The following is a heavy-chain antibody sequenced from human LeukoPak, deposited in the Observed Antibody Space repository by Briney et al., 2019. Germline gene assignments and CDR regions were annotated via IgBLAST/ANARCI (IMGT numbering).Heavy chain of an antibody. V-gene: IGHV3-13*01. Sequence: PGGSLRLSCAASGFTFSSYDMHWVRQATGKGLEWVSAIGTAGDTYYPGSVKGRFTISRENAKNYLYLQMNSLRAGDTAVYYCARGKFGEWDYYMDVWGKGTTVTISS. CDR3: ARGKFGEWDYYMDV. D-gene: IGHD3-10*01. CDR2: IGTAGDT. CDR1: GFTFSSYD. J-gene: IGHJ6*03.